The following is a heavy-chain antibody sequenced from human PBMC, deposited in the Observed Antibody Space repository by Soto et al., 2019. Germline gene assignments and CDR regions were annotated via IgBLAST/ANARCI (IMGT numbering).Heavy chain of an antibody. J-gene: IGHJ4*02. D-gene: IGHD5-18*01. V-gene: IGHV3-23*01. CDR2: ISGSDGGT. CDR1: GFTFSSYG. CDR3: AIVNTALDY. Sequence: EVQLLESGGGLVQPGGSLRLSCAASGFTFSSYGMTWVRQAPGKGLEWVSTISGSDGGTYFADSVKGRFTISRDNSRNTLYLQMNSLGAEDTAVYYCAIVNTALDYWGQGTLVTVSS.